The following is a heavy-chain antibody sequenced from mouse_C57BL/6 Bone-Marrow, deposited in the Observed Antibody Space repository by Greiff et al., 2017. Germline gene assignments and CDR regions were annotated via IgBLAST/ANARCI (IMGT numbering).Heavy chain of an antibody. V-gene: IGHV1-54*01. Sequence: VQLQQSGAELVRPGTSVKVSCKASGYAFTNYLIEWVKQRPGQGLEWIGVINPGSGGTTYNEKFKGKATLTAYKSSSTAYMQLSSLTSEDSAVYFCAREWLAYAMDYWGQGTSVTVSS. D-gene: IGHD2-2*01. J-gene: IGHJ4*01. CDR1: GYAFTNYL. CDR3: AREWLAYAMDY. CDR2: INPGSGGT.